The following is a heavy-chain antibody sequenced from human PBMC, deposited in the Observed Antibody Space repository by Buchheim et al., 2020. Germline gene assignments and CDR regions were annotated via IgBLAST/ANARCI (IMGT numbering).Heavy chain of an antibody. CDR2: IRFDATKT. V-gene: IGHV3-30*02. D-gene: IGHD2/OR15-2a*01. Sequence: QVQLVESGGGVVQPVRSLRLSCAASGFTFNIFVMHCVRQAPGKGLEWVAFIRFDATKTYYADSVKGRFTISRDNSKNTLSMELNSLRAKDTAVYYCAKDLSQRIYYNYCGMDVWGQGTT. CDR1: GFTFNIFV. CDR3: AKDLSQRIYYNYCGMDV. J-gene: IGHJ6*02.